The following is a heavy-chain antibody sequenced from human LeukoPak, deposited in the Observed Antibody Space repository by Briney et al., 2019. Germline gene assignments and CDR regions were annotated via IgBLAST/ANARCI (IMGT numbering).Heavy chain of an antibody. CDR2: ISAGGDT. J-gene: IGHJ3*02. Sequence: GGSLRLSCAASGFTFSSYGMSWVRQAPGKGLEWVSTISAGGDTCYADSVKGRFTISRDNSKNTLYLQMNSLRAEDTAVYYCARGGSYLSAFDIWGQGTMVTVSS. V-gene: IGHV3-23*01. D-gene: IGHD1-26*01. CDR3: ARGGSYLSAFDI. CDR1: GFTFSSYG.